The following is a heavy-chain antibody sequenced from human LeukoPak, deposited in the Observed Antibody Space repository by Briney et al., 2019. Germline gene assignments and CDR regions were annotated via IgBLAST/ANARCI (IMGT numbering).Heavy chain of an antibody. D-gene: IGHD3-10*01. Sequence: ASVKVSCKASGYSFASYGIIWVRQAPGHGLEWMGWIKTYNGNTNYAQKFQGRVTLTTDTSTRTAYMELRSLTSDDTAVYYCARGGNTWLDPWGQGALVTVSS. CDR2: IKTYNGNT. J-gene: IGHJ5*02. CDR1: GYSFASYG. CDR3: ARGGNTWLDP. V-gene: IGHV1-18*01.